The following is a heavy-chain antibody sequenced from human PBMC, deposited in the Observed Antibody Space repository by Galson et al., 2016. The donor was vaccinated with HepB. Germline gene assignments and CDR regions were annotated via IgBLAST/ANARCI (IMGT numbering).Heavy chain of an antibody. Sequence: SVKVSCKASGYTFTNYNLHWVRQIPGEGLEWMGMINPSRGSTKYSQKFQGRLTMTRDTSTSTIYMELSSLRSDDTAVYYCARGHDDVDIVTAAWGQGTLVTVSA. CDR3: ARGHDDVDIVTAA. V-gene: IGHV1-46*01. CDR1: GYTFTNYN. D-gene: IGHD5-12*01. J-gene: IGHJ5*02. CDR2: INPSRGST.